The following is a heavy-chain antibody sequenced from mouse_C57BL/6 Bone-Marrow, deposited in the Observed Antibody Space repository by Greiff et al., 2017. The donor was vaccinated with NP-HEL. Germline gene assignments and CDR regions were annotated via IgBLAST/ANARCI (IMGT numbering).Heavy chain of an antibody. Sequence: QVQLQQPGAELVKPGASVKMSCKASGYTFTSYWITWVKQRPGQGLEWFGDIYPGSGSTNYNEKFKSKATLTVDTSSTTAYMQLSSLTSDDSAVYYCASLIYYDLYYFDYWGQGTTLTVSS. CDR1: GYTFTSYW. D-gene: IGHD2-4*01. J-gene: IGHJ2*01. V-gene: IGHV1-55*01. CDR2: IYPGSGST. CDR3: ASLIYYDLYYFDY.